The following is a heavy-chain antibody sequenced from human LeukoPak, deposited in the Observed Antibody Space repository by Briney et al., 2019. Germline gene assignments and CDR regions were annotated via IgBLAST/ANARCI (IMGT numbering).Heavy chain of an antibody. V-gene: IGHV1-18*01. CDR2: VSAYNGNT. Sequence: ASVKVSCKASGYTSTSYGISWVRQAPGQGLEWMGWVSAYNGNTNYAQKLQDRVTMTTETSTSTAYMELRSLRSDDTAVYYCASSMRWLDAFDIWGQGTMVTVSS. CDR3: ASSMRWLDAFDI. D-gene: IGHD5-24*01. J-gene: IGHJ3*02. CDR1: GYTSTSYG.